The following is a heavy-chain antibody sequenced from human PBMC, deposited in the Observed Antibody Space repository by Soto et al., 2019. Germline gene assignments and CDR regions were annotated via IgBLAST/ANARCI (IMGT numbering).Heavy chain of an antibody. V-gene: IGHV4-59*01. CDR1: NGSIINYY. J-gene: IGHJ3*02. D-gene: IGHD3-9*01. CDR2: IYYSGST. Sequence: QVQLQESGPGLVKPSETLSLTCTVSNGSIINYYLSWIRQPPGKGLEWIGYIYYSGSTNYNPSLKSRVSMSVDMSRNQHSLTLNSVTSEDTAVYYGASRLTLANTTGDGFDIWGQGTMVIVSS. CDR3: ASRLTLANTTGDGFDI.